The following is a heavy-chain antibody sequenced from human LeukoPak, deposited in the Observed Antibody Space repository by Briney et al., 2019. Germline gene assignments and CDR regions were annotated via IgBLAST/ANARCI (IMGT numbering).Heavy chain of an antibody. Sequence: PSETLSLTCTVSGGSISNYYWSWIRQPPGKGLEWIGYIYFSGSTNYNPSLKSRVTISADTSKNQFSLKLSSVTAADTAVYYCARGGRGGSYSPLDYWGQGTLVTVSS. CDR3: ARGGRGGSYSPLDY. D-gene: IGHD1-26*01. J-gene: IGHJ4*02. CDR1: GGSISNYY. CDR2: IYFSGST. V-gene: IGHV4-59*01.